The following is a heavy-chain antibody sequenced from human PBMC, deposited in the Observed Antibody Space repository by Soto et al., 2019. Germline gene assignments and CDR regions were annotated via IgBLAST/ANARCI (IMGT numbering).Heavy chain of an antibody. CDR1: GFTFSSYG. CDR2: IWYDGSNK. CDR3: AGGVGATTH. J-gene: IGHJ4*02. Sequence: QVQLVESGGGVVQPGRSLRLSCAASGFTFSSYGMHWVRQAPGKGLEWVAVIWYDGSNKYYADSVKGRFTISRDNSKNTLYLQMNSLRAEDTAVYYCAGGVGATTHWGQGTLVTVSS. D-gene: IGHD1-26*01. V-gene: IGHV3-33*01.